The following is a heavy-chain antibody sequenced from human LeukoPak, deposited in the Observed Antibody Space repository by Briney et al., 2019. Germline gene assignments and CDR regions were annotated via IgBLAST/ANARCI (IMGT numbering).Heavy chain of an antibody. J-gene: IGHJ4*02. V-gene: IGHV4-38-2*02. D-gene: IGHD2-2*02. CDR2: IYHSGST. CDR3: ARHMCPSCYNAPLY. CDR1: GYSISSGYY. Sequence: SETLSPTCTVSGYSISSGYYWGWIRQPPGKGLEWIGSIYHSGSTYYNPSLKSRVTISVDTSKNQFSLKLSSVTAADTAVYYCARHMCPSCYNAPLYWGQGTLVTVSS.